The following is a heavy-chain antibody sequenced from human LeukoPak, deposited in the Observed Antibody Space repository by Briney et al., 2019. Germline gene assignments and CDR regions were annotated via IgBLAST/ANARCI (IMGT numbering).Heavy chain of an antibody. CDR2: ISGSGGST. J-gene: IGHJ4*02. CDR3: AKDLKKGVDFDY. CDR1: GFTFSSYA. V-gene: IGHV3-23*01. Sequence: PGGSLRLSCAAPGFTFSSYAMSWVRQAPGKGLEWVSAISGSGGSTYYADSVKGRFTISRDNSKNTLYLQMNSLRAEDTAVYYCAKDLKKGVDFDYWGQGTLVTVSS. D-gene: IGHD2-21*01.